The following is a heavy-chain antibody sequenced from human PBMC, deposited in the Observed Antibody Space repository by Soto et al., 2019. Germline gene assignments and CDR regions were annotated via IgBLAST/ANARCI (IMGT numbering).Heavy chain of an antibody. Sequence: GGSLRLSCAASGFTFSSYSMNWVRQAPGKGLEWVSSISSSSYIYYADSVKGRFTISRDNAKNSLYLQMNSLRSEDTAVYYCATHRSGRFLEWLPEGSLGYWGQGTLVTVSS. CDR2: ISSSSYI. J-gene: IGHJ4*02. V-gene: IGHV3-21*04. CDR1: GFTFSSYS. D-gene: IGHD3-3*01. CDR3: ATHRSGRFLEWLPEGSLGY.